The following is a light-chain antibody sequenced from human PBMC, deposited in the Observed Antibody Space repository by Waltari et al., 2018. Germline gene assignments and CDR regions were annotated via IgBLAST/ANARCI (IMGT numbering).Light chain of an antibody. J-gene: IGKJ2*01. V-gene: IGKV3-20*01. CDR2: GIS. CDR1: QSVNNNY. CDR3: QHYGGSPKYT. Sequence: EIVLTQSPRTLSLSPGERATLPCRASQSVNNNYLAWYQAKPGPAPTLLIYGISLKATGVPDRFSGGGSGTNFTLTISRLEPEDFAVYYCQHYGGSPKYTFGQGTKLEIK.